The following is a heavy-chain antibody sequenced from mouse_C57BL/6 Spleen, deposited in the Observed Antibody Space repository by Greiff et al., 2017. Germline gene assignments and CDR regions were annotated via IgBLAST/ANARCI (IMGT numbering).Heavy chain of an antibody. CDR2: INYDGSST. CDR3: AREPHYYYGSSYVYYYDC. J-gene: IGHJ2*01. Sequence: EVMLVESEGGLVQPGSSMKLSCTASGFTFSDYYMAWVRQVPEKGLEWVANINYDGSSTYYLDSLKSRFIISRDNAKNILYLQMSRLKSEDTATYYCAREPHYYYGSSYVYYYDCWGQGATLTVSS. D-gene: IGHD1-1*01. V-gene: IGHV5-16*01. CDR1: GFTFSDYY.